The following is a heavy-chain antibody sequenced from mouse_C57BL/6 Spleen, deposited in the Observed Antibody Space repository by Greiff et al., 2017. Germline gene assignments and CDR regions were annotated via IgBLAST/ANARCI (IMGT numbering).Heavy chain of an antibody. D-gene: IGHD2-1*01. CDR2: INYDGSST. CDR1: GFTFSDYY. CDR3: ARGGDGNFYYFDY. J-gene: IGHJ2*01. V-gene: IGHV5-16*01. Sequence: EVHLVESEGGLVQPGSSMKLSCTASGFTFSDYYMAWVRQVPEKGLEWVANINYDGSSTYYLDSLKSRFIISRDNAKNILYLQMSSLKSEDTATYYCARGGDGNFYYFDYWGQGTTLTVSS.